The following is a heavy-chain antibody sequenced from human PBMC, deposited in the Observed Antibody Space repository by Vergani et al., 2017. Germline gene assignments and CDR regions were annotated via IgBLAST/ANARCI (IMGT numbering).Heavy chain of an antibody. CDR3: ARSGEQWLRDFDY. V-gene: IGHV3-21*04. CDR2: ISSSSSYI. CDR1: GFTFSSYS. J-gene: IGHJ4*02. D-gene: IGHD6-19*01. Sequence: EVQLVESGGGLVKPGGSLRLSCAASGFTFSSYSMNWVRQAPGKGLEWVSSISSSSSYIYYADSVKGRFTISRDNAKNSLYLQMNSLRAEDTAVYYRARSGEQWLRDFDYWGQGTLVTVSS.